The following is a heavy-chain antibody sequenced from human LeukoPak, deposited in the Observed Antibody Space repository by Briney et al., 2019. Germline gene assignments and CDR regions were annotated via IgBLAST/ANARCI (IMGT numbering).Heavy chain of an antibody. CDR1: GYTFTGYY. J-gene: IGHJ5*02. Sequence: ASVKVSCKASGYTFTGYYMHWVRQAPGQGLEWMGLVNPNSGGTNYAQKFQGRVTMTRDTSISTAYMELSRLRSDDTAVYYCARDRVRAPGIAVAGTGRWFDPWGQGTLVTVSS. V-gene: IGHV1-2*02. CDR3: ARDRVRAPGIAVAGTGRWFDP. D-gene: IGHD6-19*01. CDR2: VNPNSGGT.